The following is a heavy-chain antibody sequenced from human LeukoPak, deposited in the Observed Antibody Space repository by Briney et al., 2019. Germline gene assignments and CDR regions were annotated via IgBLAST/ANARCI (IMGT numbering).Heavy chain of an antibody. V-gene: IGHV3-74*01. Sequence: PGGSLRLSCAAPGFTLNSYWMHWVRQAPGKGLGWVSRINSDGSSTSYADSVKGRFTISRDNAKNTLYLQMNSLRAEDTAVYYCAREGQQPRGVRWFDPWGQGTLVTVSS. CDR1: GFTLNSYW. J-gene: IGHJ5*02. CDR3: AREGQQPRGVRWFDP. D-gene: IGHD3-10*01. CDR2: INSDGSST.